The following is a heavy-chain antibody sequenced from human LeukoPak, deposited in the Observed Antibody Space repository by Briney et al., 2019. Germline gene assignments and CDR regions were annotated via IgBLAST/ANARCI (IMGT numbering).Heavy chain of an antibody. V-gene: IGHV3-7*05. D-gene: IGHD6-13*01. Sequence: GGSLRLSCAAPGFTFRRHWLSWVRQAPGKGLEWVANIKQDGTATYYVDSVKGRFTISRDNAKNSLYLQMNSLRAEDTAVYYCARISIAAAADFDFWGQAILVTVSS. CDR1: GFTFRRHW. J-gene: IGHJ4*02. CDR3: ARISIAAAADFDF. CDR2: IKQDGTAT.